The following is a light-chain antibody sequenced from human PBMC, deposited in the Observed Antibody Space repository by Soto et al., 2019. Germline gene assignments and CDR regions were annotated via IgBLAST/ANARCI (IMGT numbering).Light chain of an antibody. CDR1: QDIDSR. CDR3: HQAKSSAWT. Sequence: DIQMTQSPSSVSASVGDRVTITCRASQDIDSRLAWYQQKPGTAPKLLSYTTSRLQSGVPSRFSGSGSGTDFTLTISSLQPEDFATYYCHQAKSSAWTVGQGTKVVIK. CDR2: TTS. J-gene: IGKJ1*01. V-gene: IGKV1-12*01.